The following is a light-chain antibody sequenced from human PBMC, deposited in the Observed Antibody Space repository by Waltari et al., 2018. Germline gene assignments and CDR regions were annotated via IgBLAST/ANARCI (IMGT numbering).Light chain of an antibody. CDR1: ISDVGGSNY. CDR3: CSYAGSSTFDV. J-gene: IGLJ3*02. CDR2: EVS. Sequence: QSALTQPRSVSGSPGQSVTIPCTGTISDVGGSNYFSWYQQHHGKAPKRMIYEVSKRPSGVSNRFSGSKSGNTASLTISGLQAEDEADYYCCSYAGSSTFDVFGGGTKLTVL. V-gene: IGLV2-11*02.